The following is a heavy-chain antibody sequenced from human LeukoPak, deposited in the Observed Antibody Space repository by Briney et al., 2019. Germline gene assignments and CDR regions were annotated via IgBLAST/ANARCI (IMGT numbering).Heavy chain of an antibody. CDR2: SYRRDTT. CDR1: GFSVFSNY. Sequence: GGSLRLSCAASGFSVFSNYMTWVRQAPGKGLEWVAVSYRRDTTFYADAVKGRFIISTDSSRKTVYLQMNSLRVDDTAVYYCARDLSRDYGMDVWGQGTTVTVSS. CDR3: ARDLSRDYGMDV. D-gene: IGHD3-16*02. J-gene: IGHJ6*02. V-gene: IGHV3-53*01.